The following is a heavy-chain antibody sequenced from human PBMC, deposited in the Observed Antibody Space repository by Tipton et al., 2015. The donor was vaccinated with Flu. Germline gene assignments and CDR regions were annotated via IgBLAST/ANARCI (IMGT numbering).Heavy chain of an antibody. V-gene: IGHV4-34*01. CDR2: INHSGST. CDR3: ARGQGLGSGSTPTGY. Sequence: TLSLTCAVYGGSFSGYYWSWIRQPPGKGLEWIGEINHSGSTNYNPSLKSRVTISVDMSKNQFSLKLSSVTAADTAVYYCARGQGLGSGSTPTGYWGQGTLVTVSS. CDR1: GGSFSGYY. J-gene: IGHJ4*02. D-gene: IGHD3-10*01.